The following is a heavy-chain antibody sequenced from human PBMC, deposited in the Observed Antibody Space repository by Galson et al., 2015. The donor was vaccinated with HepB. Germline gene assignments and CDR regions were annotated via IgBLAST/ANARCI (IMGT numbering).Heavy chain of an antibody. D-gene: IGHD2-2*01. CDR1: GYTFTSYG. CDR2: ISAYNGNT. J-gene: IGHJ3*02. V-gene: IGHV1-18*04. Sequence: SVKVSCKASGYTFTSYGISWVRQAPGQGLEWMGWISAYNGNTNYAQKLQGRVTMTTDTSTSTAYMELRSLRSDDTAVYYCARDCSSTSCLGLAFDIWGQGTMVTVSS. CDR3: ARDCSSTSCLGLAFDI.